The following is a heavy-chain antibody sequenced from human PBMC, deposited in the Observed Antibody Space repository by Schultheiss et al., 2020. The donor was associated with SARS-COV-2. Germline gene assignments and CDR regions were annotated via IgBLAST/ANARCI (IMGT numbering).Heavy chain of an antibody. CDR1: GGSISSYY. J-gene: IGHJ6*03. CDR3: ARGQALRYYYYMDV. Sequence: SETLSLTCTVSGGSISSYYWGWIRQPPGKGLEWIGSVFYSQSTNYNPSLKSRVTISVDTSKNQFSLKLSSVTAADTAVYYCARGQALRYYYYMDVWGKGTTVTVSS. D-gene: IGHD4-17*01. V-gene: IGHV4-39*07. CDR2: VFYSQST.